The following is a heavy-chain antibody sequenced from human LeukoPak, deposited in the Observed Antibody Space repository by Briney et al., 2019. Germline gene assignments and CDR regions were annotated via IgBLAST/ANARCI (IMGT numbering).Heavy chain of an antibody. V-gene: IGHV3-23*01. CDR2: VSGNGGTT. CDR3: ANFHCSTTSCHLSGYFQY. CDR1: GFIFSSYA. Sequence: GGSLRLSCAASGFIFSSYAMTWVRQAPGKGLEWVSSVSGNGGTTYNADSVKGRFTISRDNSKNTLYLQMNSLRAEDTAVYYCANFHCSTTSCHLSGYFQYWGQGTLVTVSS. J-gene: IGHJ1*01. D-gene: IGHD2-2*01.